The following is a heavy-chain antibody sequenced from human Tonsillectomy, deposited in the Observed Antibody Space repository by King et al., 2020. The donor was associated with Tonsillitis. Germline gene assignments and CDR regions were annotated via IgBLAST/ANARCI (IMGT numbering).Heavy chain of an antibody. V-gene: IGHV4-39*07. J-gene: IGHJ4*02. D-gene: IGHD6-19*01. CDR2: IYYSGST. CDR3: ARQIACSGWYFRLDY. CDR1: GGSISSSSYY. Sequence: LQLQESGPGLVKPSETLSLTCTVSGGSISSSSYYWGWIRQPPGKGLEWIGSIYYSGSTYYNSSLKSRVTISVDTSKDQFFLRLSSVTAADTAIYYCARQIACSGWYFRLDYWGQGTLVTVSS.